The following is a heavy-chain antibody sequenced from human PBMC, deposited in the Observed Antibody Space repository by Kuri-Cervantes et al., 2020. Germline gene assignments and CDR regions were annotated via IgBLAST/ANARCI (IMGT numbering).Heavy chain of an antibody. Sequence: GGSLRLSCAASGFTFSSYGMHWVRQAPGKGLEWVAVIWYDGSNKYYADPVKGRFTISRDNAKNSLYLQMNSLRAEDTAVYYCARDPIPWGQGTLVTVSS. D-gene: IGHD2-21*01. V-gene: IGHV3-33*08. J-gene: IGHJ5*02. CDR3: ARDPIP. CDR2: IWYDGSNK. CDR1: GFTFSSYG.